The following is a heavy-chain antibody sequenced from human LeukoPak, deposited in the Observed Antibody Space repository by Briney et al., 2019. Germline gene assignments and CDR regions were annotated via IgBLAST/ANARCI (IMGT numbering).Heavy chain of an antibody. V-gene: IGHV3-30*03. CDR1: GFTLSGHG. J-gene: IGHJ4*02. D-gene: IGHD2-15*01. CDR3: ARDRESSSKGHFDY. Sequence: PGRSLRLSCAASGFTLSGHGMHWVRQAPGKGLEWLALISHDGSNKYYADSVKGRFTISRDNSKNTLFLQMNSLRAEDTAVYYCARDRESSSKGHFDYWGQGTLVTVSS. CDR2: ISHDGSNK.